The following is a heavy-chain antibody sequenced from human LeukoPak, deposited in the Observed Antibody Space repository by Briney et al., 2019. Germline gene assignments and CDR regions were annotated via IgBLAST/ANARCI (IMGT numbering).Heavy chain of an antibody. CDR3: ARQSRDGSKTRGYFFDY. CDR1: ENSFTNCW. J-gene: IGHJ4*02. CDR2: VYPGDSDT. D-gene: IGHD5-24*01. Sequence: GESLKISCKGSENSFTNCWIAWVRQMPGKGLEWMGVVYPGDSDTTYSPSFQGQVTISVDKSISTVYLQWSSLKASDTAMYYCARQSRDGSKTRGYFFDYWGQGTLVTVSS. V-gene: IGHV5-51*01.